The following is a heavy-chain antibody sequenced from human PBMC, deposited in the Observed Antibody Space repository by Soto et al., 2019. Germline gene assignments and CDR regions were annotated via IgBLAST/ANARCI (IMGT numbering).Heavy chain of an antibody. V-gene: IGHV3-30*03. CDR1: GFPFSSFG. CDR3: SRSRPTGRRGYYYYGMDV. D-gene: IGHD1-1*01. J-gene: IGHJ6*02. CDR2: ISNDGSNQ. Sequence: GGSLRLSCFVSGFPFSSFGMHWVRQAPGKGLEWVSSISNDGSNQHYADSVEGRFTISRDNSKNTVYLQLNSLRGEDTAVYYCSRSRPTGRRGYYYYGMDVWGQGTPVTVSS.